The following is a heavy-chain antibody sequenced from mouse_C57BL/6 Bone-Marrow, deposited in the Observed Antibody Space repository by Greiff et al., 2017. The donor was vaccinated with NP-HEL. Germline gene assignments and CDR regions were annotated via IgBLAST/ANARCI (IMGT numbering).Heavy chain of an antibody. CDR1: GYTFTSYG. V-gene: IGHV1-81*01. Sequence: VQLQQSGAELARPGASVKLSCKASGYTFTSYGISWVKQRTGQGLEWIGEIYPRSGNTYYNEKFKGKATLTADKSSSTAYMELRSLTSEDTAVYFCARGSSYAMDYWGQGTSVTVSS. CDR2: IYPRSGNT. CDR3: ARGSSYAMDY. J-gene: IGHJ4*01. D-gene: IGHD1-1*01.